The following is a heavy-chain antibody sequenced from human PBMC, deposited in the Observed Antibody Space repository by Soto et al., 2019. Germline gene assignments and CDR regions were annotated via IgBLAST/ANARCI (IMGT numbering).Heavy chain of an antibody. Sequence: QVQLQQLGAGLLKPSETLSLTCAVYGGSVNSGNYYWSWIRQPPGKGLEWIGEMSHSGGTHFNPSLKRRVTIAVDTSKNQFSLKMSSVTAADTALYYCARVERGTATTVVDAFDIWGPGTLVTVSS. CDR2: MSHSGGT. D-gene: IGHD1-1*01. J-gene: IGHJ3*02. CDR1: GGSVNSGNYY. V-gene: IGHV4-34*01. CDR3: ARVERGTATTVVDAFDI.